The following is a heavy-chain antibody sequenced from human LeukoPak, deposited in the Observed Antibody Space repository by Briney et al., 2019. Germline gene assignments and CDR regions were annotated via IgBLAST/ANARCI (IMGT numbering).Heavy chain of an antibody. CDR1: GGSVSSGPYY. CDR2: IYHSGNT. Sequence: PSETLSLTCTVSGGSVSSGPYYWSWIRQPPGKGLERIGYIYHSGNTNYNPSLKSRVTISVDRSKNQFSLKLNSVTAADTAVYYCARDGGSYSDIAEYFQHWGQGTLVTVSS. J-gene: IGHJ1*01. V-gene: IGHV4-61*01. D-gene: IGHD4-17*01. CDR3: ARDGGSYSDIAEYFQH.